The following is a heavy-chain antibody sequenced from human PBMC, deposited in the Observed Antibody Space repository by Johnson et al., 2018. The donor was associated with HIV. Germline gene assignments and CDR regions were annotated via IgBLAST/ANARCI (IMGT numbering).Heavy chain of an antibody. CDR1: GFTFSSYA. J-gene: IGHJ3*02. CDR2: IRGSGGRT. D-gene: IGHD3-3*01. Sequence: VQLVESGGGLVQPGGSLRLSCAASGFTFSSYAMSWVRQAPGQGLEWVSAIRGSGGRTYYADSVKGRFTIPRDNSKNTLHLQMNSLRVEDTAMYYCARGPILEWLSGDGFDMWGQGTMVTVYS. CDR3: ARGPILEWLSGDGFDM. V-gene: IGHV3-23*04.